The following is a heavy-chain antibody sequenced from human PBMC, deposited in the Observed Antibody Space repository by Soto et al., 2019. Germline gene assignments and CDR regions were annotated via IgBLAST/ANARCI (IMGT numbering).Heavy chain of an antibody. D-gene: IGHD3-3*01. CDR1: GFTFSSYG. Sequence: GGSLRLSCAASGFTFSSYGMHWVRQAPGKGLEWVAVISYDGSNKYYADSVKGRFTISRDNSKNTLYLQMNSLRAEDTAVYYCEKRREWFPYYYGMDVWGQGPTVTVYS. CDR3: EKRREWFPYYYGMDV. V-gene: IGHV3-30*18. CDR2: ISYDGSNK. J-gene: IGHJ6*02.